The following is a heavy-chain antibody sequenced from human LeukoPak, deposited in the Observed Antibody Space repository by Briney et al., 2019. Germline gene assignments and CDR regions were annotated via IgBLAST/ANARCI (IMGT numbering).Heavy chain of an antibody. CDR3: ARTVTGRISHDAFDI. CDR2: ISGNGGTT. D-gene: IGHD6-19*01. V-gene: IGHV3-64*01. J-gene: IGHJ3*02. Sequence: PGGSLRLSCAASGFTFSSYFMHWVRQAPGKRLEYVSAISGNGGTTHYANSVKGRFTISRDNSKNTLYLQMGSLRAEDMAVYYCARTVTGRISHDAFDIWGQGTMVTVSS. CDR1: GFTFSSYF.